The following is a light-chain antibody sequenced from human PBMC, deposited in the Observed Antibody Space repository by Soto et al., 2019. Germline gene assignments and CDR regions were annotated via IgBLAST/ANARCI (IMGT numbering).Light chain of an antibody. CDR3: QQYGANSPWT. CDR2: KAS. V-gene: IGKV1-5*03. J-gene: IGKJ1*01. CDR1: QTINDW. Sequence: DIQVTQSPSTLSASVGDRVTINCRASQTINDWLAWYQQKSGKAPKVLIYKASSLESGVPSRFSGSGSGTEFTLTISSLQTEDFATYYCQQYGANSPWTFGQGTKVEIK.